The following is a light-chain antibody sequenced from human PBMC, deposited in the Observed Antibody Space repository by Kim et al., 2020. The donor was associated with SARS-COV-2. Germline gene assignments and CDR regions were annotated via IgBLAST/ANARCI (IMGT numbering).Light chain of an antibody. J-gene: IGLJ3*02. CDR2: VEGSGSY. Sequence: QLVLTQSSSASASLGSSVKLTCTLTSGHSNYFIAWHQQQPGKAPRFLMKVEGSGSYNKGGGVPDRFSGSRSGADRYLIISNLPSEDEADYYCETWDSNIQVFGGGTQLTVL. V-gene: IGLV4-60*03. CDR3: ETWDSNIQV. CDR1: SGHSNYF.